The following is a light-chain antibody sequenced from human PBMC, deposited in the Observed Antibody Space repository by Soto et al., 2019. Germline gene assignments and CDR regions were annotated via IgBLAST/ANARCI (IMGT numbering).Light chain of an antibody. Sequence: QSVLTQPASVSGSPGQSITNSCTGTSSDIGGYDYVSWYQQHPGKVPKLMIYDVSDRPSGVSNRFSGSKSDNTASLTISGLQAEDEADYYCSSYTSTSTLVVFGGGTKVTVL. V-gene: IGLV2-14*01. J-gene: IGLJ2*01. CDR1: SSDIGGYDY. CDR3: SSYTSTSTLVV. CDR2: DVS.